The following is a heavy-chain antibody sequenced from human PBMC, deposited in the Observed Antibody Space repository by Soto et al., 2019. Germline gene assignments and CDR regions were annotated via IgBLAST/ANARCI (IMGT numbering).Heavy chain of an antibody. Sequence: QVQLQESGPGLVKPSETLSLTCIVSGGSVSSGNYYWSWIRQPPGKGLEWIGYIYYTGSTNYNPSLKSRVTISVDMSRNQFSLKLSSVTAADTAVYYCAREGVRGRWFDSWGQGTLVTVSS. CDR2: IYYTGST. V-gene: IGHV4-61*01. J-gene: IGHJ5*01. CDR1: GGSVSSGNYY. CDR3: AREGVRGRWFDS. D-gene: IGHD3-10*01.